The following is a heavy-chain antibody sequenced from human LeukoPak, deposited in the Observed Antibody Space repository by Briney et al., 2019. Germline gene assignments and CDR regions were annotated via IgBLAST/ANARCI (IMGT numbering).Heavy chain of an antibody. Sequence: GGSLRLSCAASGFTFSSYAMSWVRQAPGKGLEWVSVISGSGGSTHYADSVKGRFTISRDNSKNTLYLQMNSLRAEDTAVYYCATIPHDYSLVDVWGKGTTVTVSS. V-gene: IGHV3-23*01. D-gene: IGHD4-11*01. CDR1: GFTFSSYA. J-gene: IGHJ6*04. CDR3: ATIPHDYSLVDV. CDR2: ISGSGGST.